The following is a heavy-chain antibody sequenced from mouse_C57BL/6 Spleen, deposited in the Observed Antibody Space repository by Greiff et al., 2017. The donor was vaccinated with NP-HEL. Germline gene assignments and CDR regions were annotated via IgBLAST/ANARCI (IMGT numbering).Heavy chain of an antibody. CDR1: GYTFTSYW. CDR3: ARTIYGSYAMDY. CDR2: IDPSDSET. Sequence: QVQLQQPGAELVRPGSSVKLSCKASGYTFTSYWMHWVKQRPIQGLEWIGNIDPSDSETHYNQKFKDKATLTVDKSSSTAYMQLSSLTSEDSAVYYCARTIYGSYAMDYWGQGTSVTVSS. D-gene: IGHD2-2*01. J-gene: IGHJ4*01. V-gene: IGHV1-52*01.